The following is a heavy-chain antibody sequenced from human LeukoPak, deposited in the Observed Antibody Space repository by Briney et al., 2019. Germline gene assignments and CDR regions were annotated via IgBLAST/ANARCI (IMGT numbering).Heavy chain of an antibody. CDR1: GGSISSSSYY. J-gene: IGHJ3*02. D-gene: IGHD1-14*01. CDR2: SYYSGST. Sequence: SSETLSLTCTVSGGSISSSSYYWGWIGQTPGRGLEWIGSSYYSGSTYYNPSLKSRVTISVDTSKNQFSLKLSSVTAADTAVYYCARYEVYSGSASDIWGQGTMVTVSS. V-gene: IGHV4-39*01. CDR3: ARYEVYSGSASDI.